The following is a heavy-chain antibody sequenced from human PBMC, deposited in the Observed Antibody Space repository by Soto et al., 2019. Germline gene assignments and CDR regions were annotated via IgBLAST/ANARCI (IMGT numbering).Heavy chain of an antibody. CDR3: ARALRGYSYGADY. CDR2: ISYSGST. J-gene: IGHJ4*02. CDR1: GGSVSSGSYY. Sequence: PSETLSLTCTVSGGSVSSGSYYWSWIRQPPGKGLEWIGYISYSGSTNYNPSLKSRVTISVDTSKNQFSLKLSSVTAADTAVYYCARALRGYSYGADYWGQGTLVTVSS. D-gene: IGHD5-18*01. V-gene: IGHV4-61*01.